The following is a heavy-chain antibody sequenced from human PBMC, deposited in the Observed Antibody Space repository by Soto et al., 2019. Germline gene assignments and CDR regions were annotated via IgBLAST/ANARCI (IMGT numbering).Heavy chain of an antibody. CDR3: SRGQRADSFFDY. CDR1: VGSFIGYY. V-gene: IGHV4-34*01. J-gene: IGHJ4*02. D-gene: IGHD6-13*01. Sequence: LTCAVYVGSFIGYYWDWIRQPPGRGLELIGEINPEGGTNCTPSLRGRVTISIDTSRNRLSLKLISFTGAYTAVYYFSRGQRADSFFDYWGQGALVTVSS. CDR2: INPEGGT.